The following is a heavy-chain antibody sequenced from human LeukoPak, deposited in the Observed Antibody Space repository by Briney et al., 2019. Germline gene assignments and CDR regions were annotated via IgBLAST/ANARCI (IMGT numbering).Heavy chain of an antibody. D-gene: IGHD2-2*01. Sequence: GGSLRLSCAASGFTFSSYAMSWVRQAPGKGLEWVSAISGIGGTTYYADPVKGRFTISRDNSKNTLYLQMNSLRAEDTAVYYCAKDLYCSSTSCGYFDYWGQGTLVTVSS. V-gene: IGHV3-23*01. CDR2: ISGIGGTT. CDR3: AKDLYCSSTSCGYFDY. CDR1: GFTFSSYA. J-gene: IGHJ4*02.